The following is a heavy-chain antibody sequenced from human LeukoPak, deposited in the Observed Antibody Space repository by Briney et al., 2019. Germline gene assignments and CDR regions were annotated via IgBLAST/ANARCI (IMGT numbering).Heavy chain of an antibody. D-gene: IGHD2-15*01. J-gene: IGHJ4*02. Sequence: ASVKVSCKASGGTFSSYAISWVRQAPGQGLEWMGRIIPIFGTANYAQKFQGRVTMTTDTSTSTAYMELRSLRSDDTAVYYCARPKCSGGSCYWSFFYWGQGTLVTVSS. CDR3: ARPKCSGGSCYWSFFY. CDR1: GGTFSSYA. CDR2: IIPIFGTA. V-gene: IGHV1-69*05.